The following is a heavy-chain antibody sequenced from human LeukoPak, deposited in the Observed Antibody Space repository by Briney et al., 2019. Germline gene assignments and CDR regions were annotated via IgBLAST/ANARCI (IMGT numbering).Heavy chain of an antibody. J-gene: IGHJ4*02. Sequence: PGGSLRLSCAASGFTVSSNYMSWVRQAPGKGLEWVSVIYSGDSTYYADSVKGRFTISRDNSKNTLYLQMNSLRAEDTAVYYCAKESDTMVRGVIIAYFDYWGQGTLVTVSS. D-gene: IGHD3-10*01. CDR3: AKESDTMVRGVIIAYFDY. V-gene: IGHV3-53*05. CDR2: IYSGDST. CDR1: GFTVSSNY.